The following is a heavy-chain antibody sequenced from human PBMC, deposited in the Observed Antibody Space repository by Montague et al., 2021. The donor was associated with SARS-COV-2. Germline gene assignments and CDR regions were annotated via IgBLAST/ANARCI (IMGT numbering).Heavy chain of an antibody. J-gene: IGHJ4*02. Sequence: SLRFSCAASGFIFDDYAMHWVRQAPGKGLEWVSGISWNSGFLGYADSVKGRFTISRDNAKNSLYLQMNSLRAEDAALYYCAKDTISTSGWQTYFDYWGQGTLVTVSS. CDR1: GFIFDDYA. CDR3: AKDTISTSGWQTYFDY. CDR2: ISWNSGFL. V-gene: IGHV3-9*01. D-gene: IGHD2/OR15-2a*01.